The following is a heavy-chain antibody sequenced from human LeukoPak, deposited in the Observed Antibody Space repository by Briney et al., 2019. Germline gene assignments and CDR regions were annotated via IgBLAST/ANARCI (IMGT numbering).Heavy chain of an antibody. CDR1: GGSFSGYC. CDR3: TRGKPETVFDS. V-gene: IGHV4-34*01. Sequence: SETLSLTCSVYGGSFSGYCWSWIRQPPGKGLEWIGEINHSGSTNYNPSLKTRVTISLDKSKDQFSLKLTSVTAADTAVYYCTRGKPETVFDSWGRGTLVTVSS. CDR2: INHSGST. J-gene: IGHJ4*01.